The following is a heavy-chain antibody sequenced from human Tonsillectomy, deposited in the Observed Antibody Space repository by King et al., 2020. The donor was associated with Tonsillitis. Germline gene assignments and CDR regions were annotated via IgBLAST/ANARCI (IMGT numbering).Heavy chain of an antibody. CDR1: GGSISSSRYY. V-gene: IGHV4-39*07. J-gene: IGHJ5*02. Sequence: QLQESGPGLVKPSETLCLTCIVSGGSISSSRYYWGWIRQPPGKGLEWIGSIYYSGSTYYRPSLKSRVTISVDTSKNQFSLRLRSVTAADTAMYYCARHRDQSYADTSGYGDNWFDPWGQGTLVTVSS. D-gene: IGHD3-22*01. CDR3: ARHRDQSYADTSGYGDNWFDP. CDR2: IYYSGST.